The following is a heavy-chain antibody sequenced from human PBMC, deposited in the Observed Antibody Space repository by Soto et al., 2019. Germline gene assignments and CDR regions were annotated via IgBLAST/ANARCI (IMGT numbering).Heavy chain of an antibody. V-gene: IGHV4-39*01. CDR1: GDSISGSPYF. Sequence: QVQLQESGPGLVMPSETLSLTCTVSGDSISGSPYFWGWIRQPPGKRLEWIGSIFYDGYTLYTPSPKSLVTISADTSKNQFSLKLTTVAAADTAIYFCARLQAAVPHYWGQGILVTVSS. CDR3: ARLQAAVPHY. CDR2: IFYDGYT. D-gene: IGHD6-13*01. J-gene: IGHJ4*02.